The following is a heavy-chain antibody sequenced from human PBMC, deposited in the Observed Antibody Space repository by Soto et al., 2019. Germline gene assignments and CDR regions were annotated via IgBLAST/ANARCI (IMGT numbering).Heavy chain of an antibody. Sequence: PGESLKISCKGSGYSFTSYWIGWVRQMPGKGLEWMGIIYPGDSDTRYSPSFQGQVTISADKSISTAYLQWSSLKASDTAMYYCARSRRPMIVVVIGLDPWGQGTLVTVSS. CDR2: IYPGDSDT. CDR1: GYSFTSYW. D-gene: IGHD3-22*01. CDR3: ARSRRPMIVVVIGLDP. V-gene: IGHV5-51*01. J-gene: IGHJ5*02.